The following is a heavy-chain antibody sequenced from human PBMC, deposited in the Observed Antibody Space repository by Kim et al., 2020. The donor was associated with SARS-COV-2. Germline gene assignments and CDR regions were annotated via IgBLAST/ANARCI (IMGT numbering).Heavy chain of an antibody. CDR1: GGSFSGYY. J-gene: IGHJ5*02. Sequence: SETLSLTCAVYGGSFSGYYWSWIRQPPGKGLEWIGEINHSGSTNYNPSLKSRVTISVDTSKNQFSLKLSSVTAADTAVYYCARGRSYLGYCSSTSCYWFDPWGQGTLVTVSS. CDR3: ARGRSYLGYCSSTSCYWFDP. D-gene: IGHD2-2*01. V-gene: IGHV4-34*01. CDR2: INHSGST.